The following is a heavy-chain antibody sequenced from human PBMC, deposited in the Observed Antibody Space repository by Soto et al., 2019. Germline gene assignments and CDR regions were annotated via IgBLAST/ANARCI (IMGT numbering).Heavy chain of an antibody. V-gene: IGHV3-72*01. CDR3: ARDLTCTGGSCSRDY. Sequence: EVQLVESGGGLVQPGGSLRLSCAASGFTFSDHYVDWVRQAPGKGLEWVGRSRDKANRYTTEYAASVKGRFTISRDDSKNSLYLQMNSLKTEDTAVYYCARDLTCTGGSCSRDYWGQGTLVTVSS. CDR1: GFTFSDHY. J-gene: IGHJ4*02. CDR2: SRDKANRYTT. D-gene: IGHD2-15*01.